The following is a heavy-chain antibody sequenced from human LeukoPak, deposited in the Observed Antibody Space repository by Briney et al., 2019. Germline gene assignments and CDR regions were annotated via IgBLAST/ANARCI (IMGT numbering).Heavy chain of an antibody. J-gene: IGHJ4*02. V-gene: IGHV3-21*01. CDR1: GFTFSSYS. D-gene: IGHD2/OR15-2a*01. CDR2: ITSSGSYI. Sequence: GGSLRLSCAASGFTFSSYSMNWVRQAPGKGLEWVSSITSSGSYIYYADSVKGRFTISRDNSETSLYLQMDSLTAEDTAVYYCTRKGSQWDFLVDYWGQGTRVAVSP. CDR3: TRKGSQWDFLVDY.